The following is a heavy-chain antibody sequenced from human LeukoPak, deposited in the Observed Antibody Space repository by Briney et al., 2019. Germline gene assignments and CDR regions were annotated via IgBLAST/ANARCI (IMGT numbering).Heavy chain of an antibody. CDR1: GGTFSSYA. Sequence: SVKVSCKASGGTFSSYAISWVRQAPGQGLEWMGGIIPIFGTANYAQKFQGRVMITTDESTSTAYMELSSLRSEDTAVYYCASMVVAATKRAGYFDYWGQGTLVTVSS. V-gene: IGHV1-69*05. D-gene: IGHD2-15*01. CDR3: ASMVVAATKRAGYFDY. J-gene: IGHJ4*02. CDR2: IIPIFGTA.